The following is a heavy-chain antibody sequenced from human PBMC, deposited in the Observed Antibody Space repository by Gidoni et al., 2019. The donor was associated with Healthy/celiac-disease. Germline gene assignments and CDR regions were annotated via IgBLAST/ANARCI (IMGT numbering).Heavy chain of an antibody. CDR2: IYYSGST. Sequence: QLPLQESGPGLVKPSETLSLTCTVPGGSISSIRYYWGWIRQPPGKGLEWIGSIYYSGSTYYNPSLKSRVTISVDTSKNQFSLKLSSVTAADTAVYYCARWLAAPRRIHPYDAFDIWGQGTMVTVSS. J-gene: IGHJ3*02. V-gene: IGHV4-39*01. CDR1: GGSISSIRYY. CDR3: ARWLAAPRRIHPYDAFDI. D-gene: IGHD6-13*01.